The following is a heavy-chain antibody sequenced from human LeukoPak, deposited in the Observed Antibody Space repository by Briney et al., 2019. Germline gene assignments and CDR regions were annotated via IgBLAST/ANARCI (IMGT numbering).Heavy chain of an antibody. CDR2: IYYSGST. CDR1: GGSISSYY. V-gene: IGHV4-59*01. D-gene: IGHD3-10*01. CDR3: ARYITMVRGVTD. J-gene: IGHJ4*02. Sequence: SETLSLTCTVSGGSISSYYWSWIRQPPGKGLEWIGYIYYSGSTNYNPSLKSRVTISVDTSKNQFSLKPSSVTAADTAVYYCARYITMVRGVTDWGQGTLVTVSS.